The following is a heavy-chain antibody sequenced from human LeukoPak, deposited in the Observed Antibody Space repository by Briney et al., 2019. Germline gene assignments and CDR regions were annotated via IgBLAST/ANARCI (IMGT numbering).Heavy chain of an antibody. CDR3: ASSRGTFNWFDP. CDR2: IYTSGST. D-gene: IGHD3-16*01. J-gene: IGHJ5*02. CDR1: GGSICSYY. Sequence: SETLSLTCTVSGGSICSYYWSWIRQPAGKGLEWIGRIYTSGSTNYNPSLKSRVTMSVDTSKNQFSLKLSSVTAADTAVYYCASSRGTFNWFDPWGQGTLVTVSS. V-gene: IGHV4-4*07.